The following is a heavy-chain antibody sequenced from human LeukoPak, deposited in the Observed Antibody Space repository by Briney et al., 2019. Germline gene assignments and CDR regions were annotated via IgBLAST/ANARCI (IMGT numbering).Heavy chain of an antibody. J-gene: IGHJ4*02. Sequence: GGSLRLSCTTSGFTFSGYEMNWVRQAPGKGLEWVSAISGSGGSTYYADSVKGRFTMSRDNSKNTLYLQMNSLRAEDTAVYYCAKELFLVVVPAAMYYWGQGTLVTVSS. CDR2: ISGSGGST. CDR3: AKELFLVVVPAAMYY. V-gene: IGHV3-23*01. CDR1: GFTFSGYE. D-gene: IGHD2-2*01.